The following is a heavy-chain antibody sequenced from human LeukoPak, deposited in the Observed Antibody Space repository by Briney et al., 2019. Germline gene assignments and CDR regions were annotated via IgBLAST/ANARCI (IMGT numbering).Heavy chain of an antibody. CDR1: GFTFSSYA. Sequence: GGSLRLSCAASGFTFSSYAMSWVRQAPGKGLEWVSAISGSGGSTYYADSVKGRFTISRDNSKNTLYLQMNSLRAEDTAVYYCAKDPTYCSGGSCYSSVFYWGQGTLVTVSS. D-gene: IGHD2-15*01. CDR3: AKDPTYCSGGSCYSSVFY. CDR2: ISGSGGST. J-gene: IGHJ4*02. V-gene: IGHV3-23*01.